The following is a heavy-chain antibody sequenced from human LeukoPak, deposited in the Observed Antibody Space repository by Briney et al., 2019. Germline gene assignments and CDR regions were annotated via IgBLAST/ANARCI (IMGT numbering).Heavy chain of an antibody. D-gene: IGHD3-3*01. J-gene: IGHJ4*02. CDR1: GGSISRSNSY. CDR2: IYYSGST. V-gene: IGHV4-39*01. CDR3: ARHSYDFWSGYLPSPDY. Sequence: SETLSLTCTVSGGSISRSNSYWDWIRQPPGKGLEWIGSIYYSGSTYYNPSLKSRVTISVDTSKNQFSLKLSSVTAADTAVYYCARHSYDFWSGYLPSPDYWGQGTLVTVSS.